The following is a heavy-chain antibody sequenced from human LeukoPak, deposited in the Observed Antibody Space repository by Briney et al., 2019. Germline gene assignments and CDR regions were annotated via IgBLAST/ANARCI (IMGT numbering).Heavy chain of an antibody. V-gene: IGHV3-72*01. Sequence: GGSLRLSCAASGFILSDHYMDWVRQAPGKGLEWVCRTRDKTHSYSTEYAASVQGRFTISRDDSKNSLYLQMNSLKTEDTSVYYCVRGHNSFDYWGQGTLVTVSS. CDR2: TRDKTHSYST. CDR3: VRGHNSFDY. CDR1: GFILSDHY. J-gene: IGHJ4*02. D-gene: IGHD1-14*01.